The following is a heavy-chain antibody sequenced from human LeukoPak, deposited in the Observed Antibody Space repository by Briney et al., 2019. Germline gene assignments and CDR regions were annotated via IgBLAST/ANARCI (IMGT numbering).Heavy chain of an antibody. CDR1: GFTFSSYW. CDR3: AREVITGTTFYYYYYMDV. CDR2: IKQDGSEK. D-gene: IGHD1-7*01. V-gene: IGHV3-7*01. Sequence: GALRLSCAASGFTFSSYWMSWVRQAPGKGLEWVANIKQDGSEKYYVDSVKGRFTISRDNAKNSLYLQMDSLRAEDTAVYYCAREVITGTTFYYYYYMDVWGKGTTVTVSS. J-gene: IGHJ6*03.